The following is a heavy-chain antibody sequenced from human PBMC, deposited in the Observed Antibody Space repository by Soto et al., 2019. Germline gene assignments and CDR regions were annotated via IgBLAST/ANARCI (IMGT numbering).Heavy chain of an antibody. Sequence: QVQLQESGPGLVKPSQTLSLTCTVSGGSIYTGGFYWSWIRQLPGKGLAWLGYIYYTGSTQYTPSLKSRLTISTYTSDNQFALRVTSVTDADAAVYDCATSLVTSRTRVDYWGQGTLVTVSS. CDR3: ATSLVTSRTRVDY. J-gene: IGHJ4*02. V-gene: IGHV4-31*03. CDR2: IYYTGST. CDR1: GGSIYTGGFY. D-gene: IGHD1-26*01.